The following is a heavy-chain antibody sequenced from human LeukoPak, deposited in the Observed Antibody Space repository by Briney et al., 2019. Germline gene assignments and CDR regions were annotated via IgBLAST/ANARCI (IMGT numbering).Heavy chain of an antibody. CDR2: IYYSGST. V-gene: IGHV4-39*07. CDR1: GGSISSSSYY. CDR3: ARETSQKGAHYMDV. D-gene: IGHD3-16*01. Sequence: SETLSLTCSVSGGSISSSSYYWGWIRQPPGKGLEWIGSIYYSGSTYYNPSLKSRVTISRDMSKNQFSLKLTSVTAADTAVYYCARETSQKGAHYMDVWGKGTTVTISS. J-gene: IGHJ6*03.